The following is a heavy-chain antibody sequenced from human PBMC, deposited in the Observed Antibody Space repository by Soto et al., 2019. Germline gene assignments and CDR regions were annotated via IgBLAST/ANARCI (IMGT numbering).Heavy chain of an antibody. D-gene: IGHD3-10*01. CDR2: ISSSSSYI. J-gene: IGHJ3*02. Sequence: TGGSLRLSCAASGFTFSSYSMNWVRQAPGKGLEWVSSISSSSSYIYYADSVKGRFTISRDNAKNSLYLQMNSLRAEDTAVYYCARDGASYYYGSGSYYWSAFDIWGQGTMVTVSS. CDR1: GFTFSSYS. CDR3: ARDGASYYYGSGSYYWSAFDI. V-gene: IGHV3-21*01.